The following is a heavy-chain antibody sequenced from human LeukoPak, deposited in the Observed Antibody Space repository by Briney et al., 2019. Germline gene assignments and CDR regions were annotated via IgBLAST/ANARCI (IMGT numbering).Heavy chain of an antibody. CDR1: GYNFTNYW. J-gene: IGHJ4*02. V-gene: IGHV5-51*01. CDR2: IYPGDSDT. CDR3: ARRRDGYNYVGTDY. Sequence: GESLKISCKGSGYNFTNYWIGWVRQMPGKGLEWMGIIYPGDSDTTYSPSFQGQVTISADKSITTPYLQWSSLKASDTAMYYCARRRDGYNYVGTDYWGQGTLVTVSS. D-gene: IGHD5-24*01.